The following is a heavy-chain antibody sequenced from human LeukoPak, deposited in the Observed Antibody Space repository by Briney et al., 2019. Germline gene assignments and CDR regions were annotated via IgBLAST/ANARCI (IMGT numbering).Heavy chain of an antibody. J-gene: IGHJ5*02. CDR2: VSVSSRTGYR. CDR1: GFRLSDYA. CDR3: AXXXXXTXQGSYNWFDV. D-gene: IGHD1-1*01. V-gene: IGHV3-23*01. Sequence: PGGSLRLSCTDSGFRLSDYAMNSVRQAPGKGLEWVSSVSVSSRTGYRDYADSVKGRFTISRDNSDNILYLQINGVRVEDTATYXXAXXXXXTXQGSYNWFDVWGQGTLVTVSS.